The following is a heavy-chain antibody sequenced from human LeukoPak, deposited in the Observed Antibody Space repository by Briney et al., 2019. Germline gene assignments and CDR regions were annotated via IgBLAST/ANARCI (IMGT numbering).Heavy chain of an antibody. CDR3: ARDLLREPTYYYYYMDV. J-gene: IGHJ6*03. CDR1: GYTFTSYY. V-gene: IGHV1-46*01. Sequence: ASVKVSCKASGYTFTSYYMHWVRQAPGQGLEWMGIINPSGGSTNYAQKFQGRVTITADKSTSTAYMELSSLRSEDTAVYYCARDLLREPTYYYYYMDVWGKGTTVTVSS. CDR2: INPSGGST. D-gene: IGHD1-26*01.